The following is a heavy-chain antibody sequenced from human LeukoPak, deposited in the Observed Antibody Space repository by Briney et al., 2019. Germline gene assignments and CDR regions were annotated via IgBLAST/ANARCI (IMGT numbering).Heavy chain of an antibody. V-gene: IGHV3-66*01. CDR2: IYSGGKT. D-gene: IGHD3-10*01. CDR1: GFTVSSND. J-gene: IGHJ4*02. Sequence: GGSLRLSCAASGFTVSSNDMTWVRQTPGKGLEWVSIIYSGGKTYYADSVKGRFTISIDNSKNTLYLQMNSLRAEDTAVFYCARDRPGDGYFDYWGQGTLVTVSS. CDR3: ARDRPGDGYFDY.